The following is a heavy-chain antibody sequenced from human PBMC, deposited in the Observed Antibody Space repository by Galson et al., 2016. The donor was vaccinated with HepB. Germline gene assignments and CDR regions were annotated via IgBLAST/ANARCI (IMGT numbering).Heavy chain of an antibody. J-gene: IGHJ4*02. V-gene: IGHV4-59*01. Sequence: SETLSLTCTVSGGSIGFYCWGWIRQSPGKGLEWIGYACHDGGTGYNPSFKSRVTMSLDKSNKQLSLKLTSVTAADTAVYFCAREAGRLVDYWGQGTVVTVSS. D-gene: IGHD3-10*01. CDR1: GGSIGFYC. CDR2: ACHDGGT. CDR3: AREAGRLVDY.